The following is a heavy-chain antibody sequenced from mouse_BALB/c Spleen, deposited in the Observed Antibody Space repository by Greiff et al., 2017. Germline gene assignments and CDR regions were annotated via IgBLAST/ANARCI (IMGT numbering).Heavy chain of an antibody. V-gene: IGHV5-6*01. D-gene: IGHD1-1*01. CDR1: GFTFSSYG. CDR2: ISSGGSYT. Sequence: EVKLMESGGDLVKPGGSLKLSCAASGFTFSSYGMSWVRQTPDKRLEWVATISSGGSYTYYPDSVKGRFTISRDNAKNTLYLQMSSLKSEDTAMYYCARGGYGSRFDYWGQGTTLTVSS. CDR3: ARGGYGSRFDY. J-gene: IGHJ2*01.